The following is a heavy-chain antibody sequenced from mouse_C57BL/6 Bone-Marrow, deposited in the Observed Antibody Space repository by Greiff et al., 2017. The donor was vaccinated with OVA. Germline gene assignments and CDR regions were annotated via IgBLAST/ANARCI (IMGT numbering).Heavy chain of an antibody. J-gene: IGHJ4*01. CDR3: ARGTAQATGAMDY. Sequence: QVQLQQPGAELVKPGASVKMSCKASGYTFTSYWITWVKQRPGQGLEWIGDIYPGSGSTNYNEKFKSKATLTVDTSSSTAYMQLSSLTSEDSAVYYCARGTAQATGAMDYWGQGTSVTVSS. V-gene: IGHV1-55*01. CDR2: IYPGSGST. D-gene: IGHD3-2*02. CDR1: GYTFTSYW.